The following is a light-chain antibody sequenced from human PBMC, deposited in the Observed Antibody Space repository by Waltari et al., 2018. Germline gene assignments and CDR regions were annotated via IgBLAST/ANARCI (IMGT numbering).Light chain of an antibody. CDR1: NIETKS. Sequence: YVLTHPPSVSVAPGKTATLTCGGENIETKSVNWYQQKPGQAPVLVLFYDTDRPSGIPDRFSGSNSGNTATLTISWVEAGDEADYHCQVWDDTTNSGVFGGGTRLTVL. CDR2: YDT. J-gene: IGLJ3*02. V-gene: IGLV3-21*04. CDR3: QVWDDTTNSGV.